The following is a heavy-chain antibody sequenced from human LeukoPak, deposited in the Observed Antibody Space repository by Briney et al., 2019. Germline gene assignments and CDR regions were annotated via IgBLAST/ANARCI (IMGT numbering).Heavy chain of an antibody. D-gene: IGHD3-10*01. CDR3: ALEGFGNWFDP. CDR2: ISGSGSTT. Sequence: PGGSLRLSCAASGFTFKSHGMNWVRQAAEKGLEWVSAISGSGSTTYYRDSVKGRFTISRDNSKNTLYLQMDSLRAEDTAVYYCALEGFGNWFDPWGQGTLVTVSS. V-gene: IGHV3-23*01. J-gene: IGHJ5*02. CDR1: GFTFKSHG.